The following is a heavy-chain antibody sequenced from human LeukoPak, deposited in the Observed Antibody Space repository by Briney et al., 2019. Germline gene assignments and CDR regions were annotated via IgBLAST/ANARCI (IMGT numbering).Heavy chain of an antibody. CDR2: SGDTT. V-gene: IGHV3-23*01. J-gene: IGHJ4*02. CDR3: AKWGDYDILTGYYVSDF. Sequence: SGDTTYYADSVKGRFTISRDNSNNTLYVEMNTLRAEDTAVYYCAKWGDYDILTGYYVSDFWGQGTLVTVSS. D-gene: IGHD3-9*01.